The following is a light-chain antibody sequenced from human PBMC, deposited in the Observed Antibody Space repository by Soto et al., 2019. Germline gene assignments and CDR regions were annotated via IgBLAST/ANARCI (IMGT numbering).Light chain of an antibody. Sequence: EIVVTQSPGTLSFSPGERATLSCSASQSVSSSYLAWYQQKPGQAPRLLIYGASSRATGIPDRFSGSGSGPDFTLTISRLEPEDFAVYYCQYDGSSTALTFGGGTKVEIK. CDR3: QYDGSSTALT. J-gene: IGKJ4*01. CDR2: GAS. CDR1: QSVSSSY. V-gene: IGKV3-20*01.